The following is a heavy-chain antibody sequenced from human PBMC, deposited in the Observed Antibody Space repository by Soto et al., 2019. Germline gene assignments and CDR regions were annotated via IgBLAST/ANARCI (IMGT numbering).Heavy chain of an antibody. V-gene: IGHV4-4*02. D-gene: IGHD3-10*01. CDR2: IYHSGST. J-gene: IGHJ4*02. CDR1: GGSISSSNW. Sequence: QVQLQESGPGLVKPSGTLSLTCAVSGGSISSSNWWSWVRQPPGKGLEWIGEIYHSGSTNYNPSRKSRGPTSVDKSTNQFSLKLGSVTAADTAVYYCARDPGSGSYYALGYWGQGTLVTVSS. CDR3: ARDPGSGSYYALGY.